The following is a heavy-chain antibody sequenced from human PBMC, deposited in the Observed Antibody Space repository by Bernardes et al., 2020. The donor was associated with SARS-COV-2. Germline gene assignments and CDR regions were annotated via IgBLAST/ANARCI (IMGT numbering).Heavy chain of an antibody. V-gene: IGHV3-7*01. D-gene: IGHD3-10*01. CDR3: ARDRAVNWFDP. CDR2: IKQDGTEK. J-gene: IGHJ5*02. Sequence: VGSLSLSCAASRFIFSTYWMSWVRQAPGKGLEWVANIKQDGTEKYYVDSVKGRFTISRDNAKNSLYLQMNSLRAEDTAVYFCARDRAVNWFDPWGQGTLVTVSS. CDR1: RFIFSTYW.